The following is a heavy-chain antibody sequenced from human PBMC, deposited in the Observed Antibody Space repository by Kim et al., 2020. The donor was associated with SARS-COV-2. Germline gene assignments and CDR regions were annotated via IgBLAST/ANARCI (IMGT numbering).Heavy chain of an antibody. CDR3: AKGPLDNGDHVDS. V-gene: IGHV3-23*01. Sequence: GGSLRLSCAASGFTFNWFVMFWVRQAPGKGLEWVSRISAEGDTTHYAGSVRGRFTISRDNSKNTLFLQMDRLRVEDTAVYYCAKGPLDNGDHVDSWGQGTLVTVSS. CDR1: GFTFNWFV. J-gene: IGHJ4*02. CDR2: ISAEGDTT. D-gene: IGHD1-1*01.